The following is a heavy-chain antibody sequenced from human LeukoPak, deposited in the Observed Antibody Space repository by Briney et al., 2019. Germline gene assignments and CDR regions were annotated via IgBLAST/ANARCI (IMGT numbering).Heavy chain of an antibody. J-gene: IGHJ4*02. Sequence: ASVKVSCKASGYTFTSYGISWVRQATGQGLEWMGWMNPNSGNTGYAQKFQGRVTMTRNTSISTAYMELSSLRSEDTAVYYCARGSSLYYDYVWGSQTTDYWGQGTLVTVSS. CDR1: GYTFTSYG. V-gene: IGHV1-8*02. CDR2: MNPNSGNT. D-gene: IGHD3-16*01. CDR3: ARGSSLYYDYVWGSQTTDY.